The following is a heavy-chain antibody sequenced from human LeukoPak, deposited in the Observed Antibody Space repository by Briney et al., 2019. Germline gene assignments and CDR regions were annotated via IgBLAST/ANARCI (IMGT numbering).Heavy chain of an antibody. Sequence: ASVKVSCKASGYTFTSYGISWVRQAPGQGLEWMGWISAYDGNTNYAQELQGRVTMTTDTSTSTAYMELRSLRSDDTAVYYCARSGEYYDILTGYLPVDYWGQGTLVTVSS. J-gene: IGHJ4*02. CDR3: ARSGEYYDILTGYLPVDY. CDR2: ISAYDGNT. D-gene: IGHD3-9*01. CDR1: GYTFTSYG. V-gene: IGHV1-18*04.